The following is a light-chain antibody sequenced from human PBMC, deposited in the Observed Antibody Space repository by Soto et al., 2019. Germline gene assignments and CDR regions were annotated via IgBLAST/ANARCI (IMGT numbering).Light chain of an antibody. CDR3: QSFDSSRNGWV. J-gene: IGLJ3*02. V-gene: IGLV1-40*01. CDR2: GNT. Sequence: QSVLTQPPSVSGAPGQRVTISCSGSTSNIGAGYDVHWYQQVPGTAPKLLIYGNTNRPSGVPARFSDSKSGTSASLAITGLQAEDEADYYCQSFDSSRNGWVFGGGTKLTVL. CDR1: TSNIGAGYD.